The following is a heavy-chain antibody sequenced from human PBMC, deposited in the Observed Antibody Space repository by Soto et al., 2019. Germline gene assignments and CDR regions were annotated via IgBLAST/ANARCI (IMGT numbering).Heavy chain of an antibody. J-gene: IGHJ5*02. CDR2: INPNSGDT. CDR3: ARGPYRNWFAP. Sequence: SVKVSCKASGYTFTSYAFNWVRQAPGQGLEWMGWINPNSGDTTSARKFQGRVTMARDTSITTVYMVLSRLRTDDTAVYYCARGPYRNWFAPWGQGTLVTVSS. D-gene: IGHD1-26*01. V-gene: IGHV1-2*02. CDR1: GYTFTSYA.